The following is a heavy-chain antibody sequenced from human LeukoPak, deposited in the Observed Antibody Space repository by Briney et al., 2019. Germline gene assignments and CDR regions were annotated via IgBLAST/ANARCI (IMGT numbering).Heavy chain of an antibody. CDR1: GYSFTGYY. CDR3: ARGGAGRDYYGSGSYYNIGYYYYMDV. J-gene: IGHJ6*03. Sequence: ASVKVSCKASGYSFTGYYMHCVRQAPGQGLEWMGWIKPNSGGTNYEQKFQGRVTMTRDTSISTAYMELSRLRSDDTAVYYCARGGAGRDYYGSGSYYNIGYYYYMDVWGKGTTVTISS. D-gene: IGHD3-10*01. CDR2: IKPNSGGT. V-gene: IGHV1-2*02.